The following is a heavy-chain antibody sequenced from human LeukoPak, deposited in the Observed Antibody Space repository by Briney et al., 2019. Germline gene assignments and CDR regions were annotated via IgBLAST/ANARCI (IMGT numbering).Heavy chain of an antibody. CDR3: AKGEKTRPFGGVIDY. D-gene: IGHD3-16*02. CDR2: ITGNSGST. J-gene: IGHJ4*02. CDR1: GFTFSNDA. V-gene: IGHV3-23*01. Sequence: PGGSLRLSCAASGFTFSNDAMTWVRQAPGKGLEWVSGITGNSGSTFYADSVKGRFTISRDNSKNTLYLQMNSLRAEDTAVYYCAKGEKTRPFGGVIDYWGQGTLVTVSS.